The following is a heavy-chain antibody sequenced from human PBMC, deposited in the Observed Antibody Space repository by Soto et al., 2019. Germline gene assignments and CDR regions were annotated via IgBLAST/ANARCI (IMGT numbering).Heavy chain of an antibody. CDR1: GFTFSSYA. J-gene: IGHJ4*02. CDR2: ISGSGGST. V-gene: IGHV3-23*04. CDR3: AKALGLGGGPPDY. D-gene: IGHD3-16*01. Sequence: VPLVESGGGLVKPGGSLRLSCAASGFTFSSYAMSWVPQAPGKGLEWVSAISGSGGSTYYADSVKGRFTISRDNSKSTLYLQMNSLRAEDTAVYYCAKALGLGGGPPDYWGQGTLVTVSS.